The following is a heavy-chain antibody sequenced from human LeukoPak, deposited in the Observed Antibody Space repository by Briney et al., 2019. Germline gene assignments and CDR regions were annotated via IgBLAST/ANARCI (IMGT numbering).Heavy chain of an antibody. CDR2: IWYDGSNK. Sequence: PGGSLRLSGAASGFTFSSYGMHWVRQAPGTGLEWVAVIWYDGSNKYYADSVKGRFTISRDNSKNTLYLQMNSLRAEDTAVYYCARDHYYGMDVWGKGTTVTVSS. CDR3: ARDHYYGMDV. J-gene: IGHJ6*04. V-gene: IGHV3-33*01. CDR1: GFTFSSYG.